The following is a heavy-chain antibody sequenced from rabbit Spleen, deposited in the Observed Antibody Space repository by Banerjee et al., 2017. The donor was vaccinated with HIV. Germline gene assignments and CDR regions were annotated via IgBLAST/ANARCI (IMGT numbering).Heavy chain of an antibody. CDR1: GIDFTNYYY. D-gene: IGHD8-1*01. J-gene: IGHJ6*01. CDR3: ARDTGTSFSTYGMDL. V-gene: IGHV1S45*01. CDR2: INTINDVT. Sequence: QQQLEESGGGLVKPGGALTLTCKASGIDFTNYYYICWVRQAPGKGLEWIGCINTINDVTWYASWAKGRFTISKTSSTTVTLQMTSLTAADTATYFCARDTGTSFSTYGMDLWGPGTLVTVS.